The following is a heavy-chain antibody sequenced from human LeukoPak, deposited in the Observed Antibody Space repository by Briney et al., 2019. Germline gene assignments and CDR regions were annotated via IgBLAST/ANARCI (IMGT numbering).Heavy chain of an antibody. D-gene: IGHD6-13*01. Sequence: PSETLSLTCTVSGGSISSGDYYWSWIRQPPGKGLEWIGYIYYSGSMYYNPSLKSRVTISVDTSKNQFSLKLSSVTAADTAVYYCARAPLGSSLYYWGQGTLVTVSS. CDR1: GGSISSGDYY. J-gene: IGHJ4*02. V-gene: IGHV4-30-4*08. CDR3: ARAPLGSSLYY. CDR2: IYYSGSM.